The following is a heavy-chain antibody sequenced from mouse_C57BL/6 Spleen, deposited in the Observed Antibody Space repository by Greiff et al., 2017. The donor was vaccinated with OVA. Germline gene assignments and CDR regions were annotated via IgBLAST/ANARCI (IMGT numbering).Heavy chain of an antibody. CDR3: AIYDYEGFAY. V-gene: IGHV1-69*01. CDR1: GYTFTSYW. D-gene: IGHD2-4*01. J-gene: IGHJ3*01. Sequence: VQLQQPGAELVMPGASVKLSCKASGYTFTSYWMHWVKQRPGQGLEWIGEIDPSDSYTNYNQKFKGKSTLTVDKSSSTAYMQLSSLTSEDSAVYYCAIYDYEGFAYWGQGTLVTVSA. CDR2: IDPSDSYT.